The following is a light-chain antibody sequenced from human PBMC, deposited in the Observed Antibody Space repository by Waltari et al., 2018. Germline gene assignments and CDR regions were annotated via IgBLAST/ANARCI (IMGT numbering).Light chain of an antibody. V-gene: IGKV1-5*03. CDR3: QQYRNLWT. CDR2: KAS. Sequence: DIQMTQSHSTLSSSVGDRVTIPCRASQSLSNWLAWYQQKPGKAPKVLIYKASTLESGVPSRFSGSGSGTEFTLTISSLQPDDFATYYCQQYRNLWTFGQGTKVEIK. J-gene: IGKJ1*01. CDR1: QSLSNW.